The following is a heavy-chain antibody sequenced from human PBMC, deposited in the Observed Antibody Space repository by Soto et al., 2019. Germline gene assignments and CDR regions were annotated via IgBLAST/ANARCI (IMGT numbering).Heavy chain of an antibody. J-gene: IGHJ6*02. Sequence: ETLSLTCAVSGGSISSSNRWSWGRQPPGKGLEWIGEIYHSGSTNYNPSLKSRGTISVDKSKNQFSLKRSSVTAADTPGACSASAPTHQDVWAHGTTVPAPS. V-gene: IGHV4-4*01. CDR3: ASAPTHQDV. CDR1: GGSISSSNR. CDR2: IYHSGST.